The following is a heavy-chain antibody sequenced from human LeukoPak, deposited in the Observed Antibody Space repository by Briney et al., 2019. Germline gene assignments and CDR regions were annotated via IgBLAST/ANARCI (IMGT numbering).Heavy chain of an antibody. CDR3: AKDLYTVTTTWGFDY. Sequence: GGSLRLSCAASGFTFDDHAMFWVRQAPGKGLEWVSAISGSGGSTYYADSVKGRFTISRDNSKNTLYLQMNSLRAEDTAVYYCAKDLYTVTTTWGFDYWGQGTLVTVSS. J-gene: IGHJ4*02. CDR2: ISGSGGST. V-gene: IGHV3-23*01. CDR1: GFTFDDHA. D-gene: IGHD4-17*01.